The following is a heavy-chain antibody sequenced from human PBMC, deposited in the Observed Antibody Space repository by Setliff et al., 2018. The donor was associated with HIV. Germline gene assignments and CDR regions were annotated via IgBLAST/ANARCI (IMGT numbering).Heavy chain of an antibody. D-gene: IGHD3-10*01. Sequence: PSETLSLTCTVSGGPTTSGAYYWSWIRQLPGKGLEWIGYIHNTGTTYYKSSLKSRVTISLDTSKNQFSMKLRSVTAADTAVYFCARDRKVRESGYMDVWGKGTTVTVSS. J-gene: IGHJ6*03. CDR2: IHNTGTT. V-gene: IGHV4-31*03. CDR1: GGPTTSGAYY. CDR3: ARDRKVRESGYMDV.